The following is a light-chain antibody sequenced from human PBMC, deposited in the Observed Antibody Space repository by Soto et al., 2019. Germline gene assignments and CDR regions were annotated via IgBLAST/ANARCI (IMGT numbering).Light chain of an antibody. CDR1: QAIDSW. Sequence: DIHMTHSPSSLSASVVDRVTITCRASQAIDSWLAWYQQKPGEAPKLLIFTGSLLHSGVPPRFSGSGSGTDFTLTISSLQPEDFATYYCQQTLSFPPTFGQGTKVDIK. CDR3: QQTLSFPPT. V-gene: IGKV1-12*01. CDR2: TGS. J-gene: IGKJ1*01.